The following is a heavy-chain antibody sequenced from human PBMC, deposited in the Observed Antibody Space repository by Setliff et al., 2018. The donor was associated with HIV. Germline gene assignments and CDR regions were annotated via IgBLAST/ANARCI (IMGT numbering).Heavy chain of an antibody. V-gene: IGHV3-23*01. CDR1: GFTFNSYA. CDR2: MSGSTGDT. D-gene: IGHD1-26*01. J-gene: IGHJ4*02. CDR3: ARDDLSWEGGIDY. Sequence: GGSLRLSCAASGFTFNSYAMSWVRQAPGKGLEWVATMSGSTGDTYYADSVKGRFTISRDNSKNTLSLQMNSLRVEDTAVYYCARDDLSWEGGIDYWGQGALVTVSS.